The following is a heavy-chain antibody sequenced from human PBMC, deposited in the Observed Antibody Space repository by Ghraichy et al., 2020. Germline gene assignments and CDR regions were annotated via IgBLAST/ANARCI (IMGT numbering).Heavy chain of an antibody. J-gene: IGHJ5*02. V-gene: IGHV3-30*14. CDR1: GFTFNNYA. CDR2: ITYHGKTQ. D-gene: IGHD3-22*01. Sequence: GGSLRLSCAVSGFTFNNYAMNWVRQAPGKGLEWVALITYHGKTQYYADSVKGRFTVSRDNSKNTLYLQMDSLRVEDTAVYYCAKDFFLQNTEVVVMGSWGQGTQVTVSS. CDR3: AKDFFLQNTEVVVMGS.